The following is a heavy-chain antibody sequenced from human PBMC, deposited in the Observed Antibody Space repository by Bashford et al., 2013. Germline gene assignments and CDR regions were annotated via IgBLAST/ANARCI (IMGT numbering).Heavy chain of an antibody. CDR2: LIMMGVA. Sequence: VRQAPGRGWCGSHVLIMMGVAQYYADSVKGRFTISRDNSKNTLYLQMNSLRAEDTAVYYCARTPRTNGVHFDYWGPGNPGHRLL. J-gene: IGHJ4*02. V-gene: IGHV3-NL1*01. D-gene: IGHD2-8*01. CDR3: ARTPRTNGVHFDY.